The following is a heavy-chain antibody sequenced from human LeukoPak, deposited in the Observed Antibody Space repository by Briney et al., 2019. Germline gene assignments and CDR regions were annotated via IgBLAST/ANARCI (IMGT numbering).Heavy chain of an antibody. CDR1: DYSISSGYY. Sequence: SETLPLTCAVSDYSISSGYYWGWIRQPPGKGLEWIGNIYHSGSTYYNPSLKSRVTISVDTSKNQFSLKLSSVTAADTAVYYCARLWSGGEGYWGQGTLVTVSS. CDR2: IYHSGST. V-gene: IGHV4-38-2*01. D-gene: IGHD4-17*01. CDR3: ARLWSGGEGY. J-gene: IGHJ4*02.